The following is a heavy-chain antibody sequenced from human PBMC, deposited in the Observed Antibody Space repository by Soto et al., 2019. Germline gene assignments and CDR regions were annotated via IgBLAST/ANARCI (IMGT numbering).Heavy chain of an antibody. CDR2: ISLYNGNT. CDR3: AIYHQEGFRFDY. D-gene: IGHD2-15*01. J-gene: IGHJ4*02. CDR1: DFSFTSHG. V-gene: IGHV1-18*04. Sequence: ASVKVSCKAYDFSFTSHGISWVRQAPGQGLEWMGWISLYNGNTNYAQQFQGRVTMTTDTSTSTAYMELRSLRSDDTAMYFCAIYHQEGFRFDYWGKGTVGTVSS.